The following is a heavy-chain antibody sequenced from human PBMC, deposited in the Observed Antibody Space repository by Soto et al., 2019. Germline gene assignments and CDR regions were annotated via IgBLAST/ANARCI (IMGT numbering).Heavy chain of an antibody. CDR2: ISWDGYSI. Sequence: EVQLVESGGGLVQPGRSLRLSCVGSGFTFEDYVMHWVRQVPGKGLVWVSHISWDGYSIGYAGSVRGRFTISRDNAKNSLFLQMNSLRPEDTALYYCARSWSGSTSGRVDVWGQGTTVTVSS. CDR3: ARSWSGSTSGRVDV. D-gene: IGHD3-3*01. J-gene: IGHJ6*02. CDR1: GFTFEDYV. V-gene: IGHV3-9*01.